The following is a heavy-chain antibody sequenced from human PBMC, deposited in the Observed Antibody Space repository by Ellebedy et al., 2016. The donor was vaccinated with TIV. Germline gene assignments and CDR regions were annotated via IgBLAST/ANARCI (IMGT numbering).Heavy chain of an antibody. J-gene: IGHJ3*02. CDR1: GGSINSYY. V-gene: IGHV4-59*01. Sequence: SETLSLTCTVSGGSINSYYWSWIRQPPGKGLEWIGYIYYSGSTSYNPSLKSRVTISVDTSKNQFSLKLSSVTAADTAVYYCARNLVVVAATGAFDIWGQGTMVTVSS. D-gene: IGHD2-15*01. CDR3: ARNLVVVAATGAFDI. CDR2: IYYSGST.